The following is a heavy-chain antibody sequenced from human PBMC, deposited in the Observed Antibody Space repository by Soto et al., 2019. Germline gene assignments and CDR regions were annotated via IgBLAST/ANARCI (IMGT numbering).Heavy chain of an antibody. CDR1: HC. CDR2: VYYSGGA. CDR3: TRDGDGRMTRHPCYYYGLGV. J-gene: IGHJ6*02. D-gene: IGHD2-21*02. Sequence: HCGSWIIQPNGKGLEWIGNVYYSGGARYNPSVKRRVSISVDTSKNQFSLNLSSVTAADTAVYYCTRDGDGRMTRHPCYYYGLGVWGQPIMVT. V-gene: IGHV4-59*11.